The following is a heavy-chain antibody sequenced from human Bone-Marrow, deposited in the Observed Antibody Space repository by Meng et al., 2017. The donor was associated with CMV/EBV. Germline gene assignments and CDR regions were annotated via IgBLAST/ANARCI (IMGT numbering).Heavy chain of an antibody. V-gene: IGHV1-18*01. CDR2: ISAYNGNT. D-gene: IGHD6-19*01. CDR1: GGTFSNCA. J-gene: IGHJ5*02. CDR3: ARKAYSSGWYDRFDP. Sequence: SGGTFSNCAISWVRQATGQGLEWMGWISAYNGNTNDAQKLQGRVTMTTDTSTSTAYMELRSLRSDDTAVYYCARKAYSSGWYDRFDPWGQGTLVTVSS.